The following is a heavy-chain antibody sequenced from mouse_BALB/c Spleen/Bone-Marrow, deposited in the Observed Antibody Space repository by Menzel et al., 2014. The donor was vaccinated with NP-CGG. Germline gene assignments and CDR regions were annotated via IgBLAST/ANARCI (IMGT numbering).Heavy chain of an antibody. Sequence: EVQLVESGGGLVQPGGSRKLSCAASGFTFSSFGMHWVRQAPEKGLEWVAYISSGSRTVLYADTVKGRFTISRDNPKNTLFLQMTSLRSEDTAMYYCTRSRGNWDDFDYWGQGTTLTVSS. D-gene: IGHD3-3*01. V-gene: IGHV5-17*02. CDR2: ISSGSRTV. CDR3: TRSRGNWDDFDY. J-gene: IGHJ2*01. CDR1: GFTFSSFG.